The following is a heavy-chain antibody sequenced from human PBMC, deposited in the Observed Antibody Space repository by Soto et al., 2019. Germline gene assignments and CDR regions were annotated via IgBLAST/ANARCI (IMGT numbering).Heavy chain of an antibody. V-gene: IGHV4-61*01. CDR1: GGSVSSGSYY. D-gene: IGHD3-10*01. CDR2: IHYSGST. J-gene: IGHJ5*02. Sequence: PSETLSLTCTVSGGSVSSGSYYWSWIRQPPGKGLEWIGYIHYSGSTNYNPSLKSRVTISVDTSKNQFSLKLSSVTAADTAVYYCARAWRTMVRGVIMLQEALRSPRFDPWGQGTLVTVSS. CDR3: ARAWRTMVRGVIMLQEALRSPRFDP.